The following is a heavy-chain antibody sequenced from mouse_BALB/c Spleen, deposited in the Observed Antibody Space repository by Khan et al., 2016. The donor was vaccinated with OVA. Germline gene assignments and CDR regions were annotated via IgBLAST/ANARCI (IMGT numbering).Heavy chain of an antibody. CDR2: INTYIGEP. CDR1: GYSFTNYV. CDR3: ARGNRDFDY. Sequence: QIQLVQSGPELKKPRETVKISCKASGYSFTNYVMNWVKQAPGKGLKWMGWINTYIGEPIYSDDFKGRFAFSLETSASTAYLQINNLKNEDTATYFCARGNRDFDYWGQGTTLTVSS. V-gene: IGHV9-3-1*01. J-gene: IGHJ2*01. D-gene: IGHD2-1*01.